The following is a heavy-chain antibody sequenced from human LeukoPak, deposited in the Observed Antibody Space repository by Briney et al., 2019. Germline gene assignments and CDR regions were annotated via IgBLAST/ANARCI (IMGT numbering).Heavy chain of an antibody. CDR2: ISGSGGST. J-gene: IGHJ4*02. CDR1: RFTFSSYA. CDR3: AKRRSAAADYSLDY. V-gene: IGHV3-23*01. Sequence: GGSLRLSCAASRFTFSSYAMSWVRQAPGKGLEWVSAISGSGGSTYYADSVKGRFTISRDNSKNTLYLQMNSLRAEDTAVYYCAKRRSAAADYSLDYWGQGALVTVSS. D-gene: IGHD2-2*01.